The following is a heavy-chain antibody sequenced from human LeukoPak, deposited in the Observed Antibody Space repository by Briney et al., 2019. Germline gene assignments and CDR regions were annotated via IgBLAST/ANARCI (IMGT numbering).Heavy chain of an antibody. Sequence: ASVKVSCKASGYTFTSYYMHWVRQAPGQGLEWMGWINPNSGGTNYAQKFQGRVTMTRDTSISTAYMELSRLRSDDTAVYYCARDKGVTVTNRNVFGYWGQGTLVTVSS. CDR3: ARDKGVTVTNRNVFGY. V-gene: IGHV1-2*02. CDR1: GYTFTSYY. CDR2: INPNSGGT. J-gene: IGHJ4*02. D-gene: IGHD4-17*01.